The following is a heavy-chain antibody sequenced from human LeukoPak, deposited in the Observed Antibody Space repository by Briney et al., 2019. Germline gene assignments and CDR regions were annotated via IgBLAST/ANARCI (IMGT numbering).Heavy chain of an antibody. CDR1: GFTFSTYS. CDR3: AREPTSMGSDY. V-gene: IGHV3-21*01. J-gene: IGHJ4*02. CDR2: ISDSSTYI. D-gene: IGHD5-18*01. Sequence: GGSLRLSCTASGFTFSTYSMTWVRQAPGKGLEWVLSISDSSTYIYYTDSVKGRFTISRDNAKNSLYLQMNSLRADDAAVYYCAREPTSMGSDYWGQGTLVTVSS.